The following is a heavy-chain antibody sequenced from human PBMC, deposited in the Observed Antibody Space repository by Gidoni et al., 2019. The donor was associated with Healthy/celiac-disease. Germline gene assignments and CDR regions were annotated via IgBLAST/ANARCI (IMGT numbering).Heavy chain of an antibody. V-gene: IGHV1-69*01. Sequence: GQSGAEVKKPGSSVKVSCKASGGTFSSYAISWVRQAPGQGLEWMGGIIPIFGTANYAQKFQGRVTITADESTSTAYMELSSLRSEDTAVYYCARFISVRRWLQSGDAFDIWGQGTMVTVSS. CDR1: GGTFSSYA. CDR3: ARFISVRRWLQSGDAFDI. D-gene: IGHD5-12*01. J-gene: IGHJ3*02. CDR2: IIPIFGTA.